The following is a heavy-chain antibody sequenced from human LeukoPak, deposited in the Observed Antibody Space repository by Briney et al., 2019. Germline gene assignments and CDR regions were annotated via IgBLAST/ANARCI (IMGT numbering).Heavy chain of an antibody. CDR1: GFTFDDYG. J-gene: IGHJ6*03. CDR2: INWNGGST. V-gene: IGHV3-20*04. CDR3: ARVGDHGSGSYYALYYYYYMDV. D-gene: IGHD3-10*01. Sequence: GGSLRLSCAASGFTFDDYGMSWVRQAPGKGLEWVSGINWNGGSTGYADSVRGRFTISRDNAKNSLYLQMNSLRAEDTALYYCARVGDHGSGSYYALYYYYYMDVWGKGTTVTVSS.